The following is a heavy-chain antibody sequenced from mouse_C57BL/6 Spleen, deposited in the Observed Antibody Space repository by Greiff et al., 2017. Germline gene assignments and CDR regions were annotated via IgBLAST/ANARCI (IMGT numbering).Heavy chain of an antibody. Sequence: VQLQQPGAEFVKPGASVKMSCKASGYTFTSYWITWVKQRPGQGLEWIGDIYPGSGSTNYNEKFKSKATLTVDTASSTAYMQLSSLTSEDSAVYYCAREGLRRDYFDYWGQGTTLTVSS. J-gene: IGHJ2*01. CDR3: AREGLRRDYFDY. CDR1: GYTFTSYW. CDR2: IYPGSGST. D-gene: IGHD2-4*01. V-gene: IGHV1-55*01.